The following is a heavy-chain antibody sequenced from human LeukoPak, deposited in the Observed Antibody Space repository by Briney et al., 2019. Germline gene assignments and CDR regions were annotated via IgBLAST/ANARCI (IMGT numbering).Heavy chain of an antibody. J-gene: IGHJ6*04. D-gene: IGHD3-3*02. CDR3: IAHFPYFYGFHV. Sequence: GGSLRLSCVSSGFTIGTAWMSWVRQAPGKGLEWLGHIKSEGEGATTDYAAPAKGRFAISRDDSKNMIYLQMSSLKIDDTAIYYCIAHFPYFYGFHVWGKGTTATVSS. CDR2: IKSEGEGATT. V-gene: IGHV3-15*01. CDR1: GFTIGTAW.